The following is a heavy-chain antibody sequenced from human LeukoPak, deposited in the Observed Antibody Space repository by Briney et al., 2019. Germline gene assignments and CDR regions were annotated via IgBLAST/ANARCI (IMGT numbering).Heavy chain of an antibody. Sequence: GGSLRLSCAASGFTFSSYSMNWVRQAPGKGLEWVSSISSSSSYIYYADSVKGRFTISRDNAKNSLYLQMNSLRAEDTAVYYCARSFVECGGDCSDGAWFDPWGQGTLVTVSS. V-gene: IGHV3-21*01. D-gene: IGHD2-21*02. CDR2: ISSSSSYI. CDR3: ARSFVECGGDCSDGAWFDP. CDR1: GFTFSSYS. J-gene: IGHJ5*02.